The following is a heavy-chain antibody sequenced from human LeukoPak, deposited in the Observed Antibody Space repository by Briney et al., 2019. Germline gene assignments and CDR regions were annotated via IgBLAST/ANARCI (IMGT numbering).Heavy chain of an antibody. Sequence: ASVKVSCKASGHTFTSYDINWVRQATGQGLEWMGWMNPNSGNTGYAQKFQGRVTITRNTSISTAYMELSSLRSEDTAVYYCARGRRLRLGEFRWFDPWGQGTLVTVSS. V-gene: IGHV1-8*03. CDR1: GHTFTSYD. J-gene: IGHJ5*02. CDR2: MNPNSGNT. D-gene: IGHD3-16*01. CDR3: ARGRRLRLGEFRWFDP.